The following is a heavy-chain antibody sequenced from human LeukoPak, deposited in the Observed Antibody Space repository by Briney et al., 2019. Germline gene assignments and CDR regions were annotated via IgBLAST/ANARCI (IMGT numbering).Heavy chain of an antibody. J-gene: IGHJ5*02. CDR3: ARLVVPAWFDP. CDR2: IYYSGST. Sequence: PSETLSLTCAVYGGSISSYYWSWIRQPPGKGLEWIGYIYYSGSTNYNPSLKSRVTISVDTSKNQFSLKLSSVTAADTAVYYCARLVVPAWFDPWGQGTLVTVSS. CDR1: GGSISSYY. D-gene: IGHD2-2*01. V-gene: IGHV4-59*01.